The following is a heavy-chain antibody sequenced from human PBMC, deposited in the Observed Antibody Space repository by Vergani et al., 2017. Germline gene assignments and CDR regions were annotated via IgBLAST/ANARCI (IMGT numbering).Heavy chain of an antibody. CDR3: ARDRYYLGSWSYPYFYYYGLDV. J-gene: IGHJ6*02. Sequence: EVQLVESGGGLVPPGRSLRLSCAASGFSFGDYAMTWVRQAPGKGLEWVSSISSSSSYIHYSDSLKGRFTISRDNAKSSLYLQMNSLRAEDTGVYYCARDRYYLGSWSYPYFYYYGLDVWGQGTAVTVSS. CDR1: GFSFGDYA. V-gene: IGHV3-21*02. D-gene: IGHD3-10*01. CDR2: ISSSSSYI.